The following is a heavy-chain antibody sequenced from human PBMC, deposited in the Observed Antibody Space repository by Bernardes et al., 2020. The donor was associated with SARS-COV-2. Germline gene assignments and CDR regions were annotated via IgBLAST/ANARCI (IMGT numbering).Heavy chain of an antibody. CDR3: TRDYYYDSTGYYPGWFDP. Sequence: GGSLRLSCAASGLTVRSNHMNWVRQAPGKGLEWVSVIYRGGSVNYADSVKGRFTVSRDNSKNTLYLQMSSLRSEDTGVYFCTRDYYYDSTGYYPGWFDPWGQGTLVTVSS. V-gene: IGHV3-66*02. D-gene: IGHD3-22*01. CDR1: GLTVRSNH. J-gene: IGHJ5*02. CDR2: IYRGGSV.